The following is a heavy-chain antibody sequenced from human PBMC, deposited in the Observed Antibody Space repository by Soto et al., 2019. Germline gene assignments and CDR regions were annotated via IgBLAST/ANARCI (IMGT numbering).Heavy chain of an antibody. Sequence: ASVKVSCKASGGTFSSYAISWVRQAPGQGLEWMGGIIPIFGTANYAQKFQGRVTITADESTSTAYMELSSLRSEDTAVYYCASCRIAAAGDYYYYYGMDVWCQGTTVTVSS. V-gene: IGHV1-69*13. J-gene: IGHJ6*02. CDR3: ASCRIAAAGDYYYYYGMDV. CDR2: IIPIFGTA. CDR1: GGTFSSYA. D-gene: IGHD6-13*01.